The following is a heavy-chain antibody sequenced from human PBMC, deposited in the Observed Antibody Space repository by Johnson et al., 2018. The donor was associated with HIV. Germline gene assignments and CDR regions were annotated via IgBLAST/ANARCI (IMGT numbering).Heavy chain of an antibody. D-gene: IGHD3-10*01. CDR1: GFSFSDHF. J-gene: IGHJ3*01. V-gene: IGHV3-72*01. Sequence: VQLVESGGGLVQPGGSLRLSCVGSGFSFSDHFMDWVRQAPGKGLEWVGRIRNKPSSYSTEYAASVKGRFTVSRDDSKNSVYLQMSSLKTEDTAVDYCTRDRDGVGVSWGQGTMFTVSS. CDR2: IRNKPSSYST. CDR3: TRDRDGVGVS.